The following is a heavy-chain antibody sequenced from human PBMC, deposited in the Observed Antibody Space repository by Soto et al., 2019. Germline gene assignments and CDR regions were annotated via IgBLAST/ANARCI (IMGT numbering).Heavy chain of an antibody. CDR3: AILSYYISTGYRFSY. V-gene: IGHV4-61*01. CDR2: IYYSGST. D-gene: IGHD3-9*01. J-gene: IGHJ4*02. CDR1: GCSVSSGRYY. Sequence: PSETLSLTCTVSGCSVSSGRYYWSWILHPPGKGLEWIGYIYYSGSTNNNPSLKSRVTISLDTSKNQFSLKLSSVTAADTAVYYCAILSYYISTGYRFSYCGQGTLVTVSS.